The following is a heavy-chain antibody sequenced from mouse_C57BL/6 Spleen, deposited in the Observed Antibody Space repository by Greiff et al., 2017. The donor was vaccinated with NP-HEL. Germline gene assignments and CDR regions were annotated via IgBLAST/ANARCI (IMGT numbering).Heavy chain of an antibody. CDR2: INPNNGGT. D-gene: IGHD2-5*01. CDR3: ARMGVSNCGYFDV. Sequence: EVQLQQSGPELVKPGASVKISCKASGYTFTDYYMNWVKQSHGQSLEWIGDINPNNGGTSYNQKFKGKATLTADKSSSTAYMELRSLTSEDSAVYYCARMGVSNCGYFDVWGTGTTVTVSS. V-gene: IGHV1-26*01. CDR1: GYTFTDYY. J-gene: IGHJ1*03.